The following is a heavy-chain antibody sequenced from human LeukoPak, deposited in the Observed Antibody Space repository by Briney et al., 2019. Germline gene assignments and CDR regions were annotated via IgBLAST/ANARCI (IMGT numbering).Heavy chain of an antibody. V-gene: IGHV3-23*01. J-gene: IGHJ4*02. D-gene: IGHD1-26*01. CDR2: ISGSGGST. CDR3: ARRSGSSPDFDY. CDR1: GFTFSSYA. Sequence: GGSLRLSCAASGFTFSSYAMRWVRQAPGKGLEWVSAISGSGGSTYYADSVKGRFTISRDNSKNTLYLQMNSLRAEDTAVYYCARRSGSSPDFDYWGQGTLVTVSS.